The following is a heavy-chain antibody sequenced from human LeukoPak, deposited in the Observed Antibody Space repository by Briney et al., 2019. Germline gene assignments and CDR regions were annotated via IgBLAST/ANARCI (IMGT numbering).Heavy chain of an antibody. J-gene: IGHJ4*02. CDR2: IYTSGST. CDR3: ARDGGWYGDYFDY. CDR1: GGSISSGSYY. D-gene: IGHD6-19*01. V-gene: IGHV4-61*02. Sequence: SQTLSLTCTVSGGSISSGSYYWSWIRQPAGKGLEWIGRIYTSGSTNYNPSLKSRVTISVDTSKNQFSLKLSSVTAADTAVYYCARDGGWYGDYFDYWGQGTLDTVSS.